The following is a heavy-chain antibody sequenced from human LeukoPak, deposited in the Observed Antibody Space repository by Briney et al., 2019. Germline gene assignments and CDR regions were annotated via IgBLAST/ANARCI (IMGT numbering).Heavy chain of an antibody. CDR1: GGTFSSYA. CDR3: ARVWMVATGDY. V-gene: IGHV1-69*05. J-gene: IGHJ4*02. CDR2: IIPIFGTA. Sequence: RASVKVSCKASGGTFSSYAISWVRQAPGQGLEWMGRIIPIFGTANYAQKFQGRVTMTTDTSTSTAYMELRSLRSDDTAVYYCARVWMVATGDYWGQGTLVTVSS. D-gene: IGHD5-12*01.